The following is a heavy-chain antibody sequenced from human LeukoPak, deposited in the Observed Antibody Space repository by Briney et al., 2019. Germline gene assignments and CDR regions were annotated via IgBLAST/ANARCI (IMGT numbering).Heavy chain of an antibody. J-gene: IGHJ4*02. D-gene: IGHD3-22*01. CDR2: INPSGGST. V-gene: IGHV1-46*01. Sequence: ASVKVSCKASGYTFTSYYMHWVRQAPGQGLAWMGIINPSGGSTSYAQKFQGRVTMTRDTSTSTVYMELSSLRSEDTAVYYCARGKYYYDSRGTEHIDYWGQGTLVTVSS. CDR1: GYTFTSYY. CDR3: ARGKYYYDSRGTEHIDY.